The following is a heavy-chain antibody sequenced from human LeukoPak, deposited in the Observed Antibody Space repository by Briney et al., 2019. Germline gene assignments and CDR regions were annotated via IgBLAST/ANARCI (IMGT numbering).Heavy chain of an antibody. D-gene: IGHD3-10*01. CDR2: IYDSGST. CDR1: GGSLSSAGFY. CDR3: TRGGRGSGSDYWYFDL. J-gene: IGHJ2*01. V-gene: IGHV4-31*03. Sequence: SETLSLTCTVSGGSLSSAGFYWSWIRQLPGKGLEWIGYIYDSGSTYYNPSLKSRVTMSVDTSKNQFSLKLNSVTAADTAVYYCTRGGRGSGSDYWYFDLWGRGTLVTVSS.